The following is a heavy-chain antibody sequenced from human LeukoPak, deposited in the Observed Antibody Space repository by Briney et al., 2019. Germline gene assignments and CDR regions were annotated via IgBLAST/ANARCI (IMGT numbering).Heavy chain of an antibody. CDR2: MNPNSGNT. CDR1: GYACTSDD. J-gene: IGHJ5*02. CDR3: ARGDEDQLGVNWFDP. V-gene: IGHV1-8*01. Sequence: GASVKVSCKASGYACTSDDINWVRQATGQGLEWMGWMNPNSGNTGYAQKFQGRVTMTRNTSISTAYMELSSLRSEDTAVYYCARGDEDQLGVNWFDPWGQGTLVTVSS. D-gene: IGHD2-2*01.